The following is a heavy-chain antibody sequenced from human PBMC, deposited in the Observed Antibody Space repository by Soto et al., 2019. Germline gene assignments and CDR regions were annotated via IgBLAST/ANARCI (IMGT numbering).Heavy chain of an antibody. V-gene: IGHV3-33*01. J-gene: IGHJ4*02. CDR2: IWSDGSNK. CDR1: GFTFSRHG. D-gene: IGHD1-1*01. CDR3: ARDPGGSPFDY. Sequence: GGSLRLSCAASGFTFSRHGMHWVRQAPGKGLEWVAVIWSDGSNKIYAESVEGRFTISRDNSRNTLYLQMNSLRVEDTAVYYCARDPGGSPFDYWGQGTLVTVSS.